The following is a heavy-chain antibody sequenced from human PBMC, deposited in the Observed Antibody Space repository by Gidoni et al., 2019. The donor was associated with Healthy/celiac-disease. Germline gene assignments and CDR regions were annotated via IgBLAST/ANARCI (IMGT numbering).Heavy chain of an antibody. D-gene: IGHD6-6*01. V-gene: IGHV3-7*01. CDR3: ARERSIAARPLRGGGDY. CDR1: GFTFSSYW. J-gene: IGHJ4*02. CDR2: KKQDGSEK. Sequence: EVQLVESGGGLVQPGGSLRLSCAASGFTFSSYWMSWVRQAPGKGLGWVANKKQDGSEKYYVDSGKGRFTIPRDNAKTSLYLQMNRLRAEDTAVYYCARERSIAARPLRGGGDYWGQGTLVTVSS.